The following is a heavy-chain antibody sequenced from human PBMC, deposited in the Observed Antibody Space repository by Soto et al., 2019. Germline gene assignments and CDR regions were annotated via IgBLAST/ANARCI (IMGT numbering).Heavy chain of an antibody. CDR1: GGSISSGGYY. D-gene: IGHD3-10*01. V-gene: IGHV4-31*03. CDR2: IYYSGST. Sequence: QVQLQESGPGLVKPSQTLSLTCTVSGGSISSGGYYWSWIRQHPGKGLEWIGYIYYSGSTYYNPSLKSRVTISVDTSKNQFSLKLSSVTAADTAVYYCAREGYYGLGSYYTTPHFDYWGQGTLVTVSS. J-gene: IGHJ4*02. CDR3: AREGYYGLGSYYTTPHFDY.